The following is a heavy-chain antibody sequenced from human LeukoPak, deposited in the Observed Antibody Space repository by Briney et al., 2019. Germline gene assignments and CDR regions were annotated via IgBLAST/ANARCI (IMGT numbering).Heavy chain of an antibody. Sequence: PGGSLRLSCAASGFTFSSYAMSWVRQAPGKGLEWVSGVSGSADSTYYADSVKGRFTISRDNSKNTLYLQMNSLRAEDTAVYYCAKRDGGVKGYFDYWGQGTLVTVSS. CDR2: VSGSADST. CDR1: GFTFSSYA. CDR3: AKRDGGVKGYFDY. D-gene: IGHD3-16*01. J-gene: IGHJ4*02. V-gene: IGHV3-23*01.